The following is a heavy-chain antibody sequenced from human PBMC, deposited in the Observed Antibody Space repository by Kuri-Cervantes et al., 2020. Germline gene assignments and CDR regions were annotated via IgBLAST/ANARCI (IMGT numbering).Heavy chain of an antibody. D-gene: IGHD3-22*01. J-gene: IGHJ4*02. CDR3: TYYYDSSGSFDY. CDR2: ISSSSSTI. Sequence: GGSLRLSCAASGFTFSSYSMNWVRQAPGKGLEWVSYISSSSSTIYYADSVKGRFTISRDNAKNSRYLQMNSLRDEDTAVYYCTYYYDSSGSFDYWGQGTLVTVSS. CDR1: GFTFSSYS. V-gene: IGHV3-48*02.